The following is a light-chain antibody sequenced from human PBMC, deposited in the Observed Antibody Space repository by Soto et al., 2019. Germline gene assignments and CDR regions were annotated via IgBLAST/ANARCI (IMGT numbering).Light chain of an antibody. CDR1: QGISSY. Sequence: DIQLTQSPSFLSASVGDRVTITCRASQGISSYLAWYHQKPGKAPKLLIYDASTLQSGVPSRFSVSGSGTEFALTISSLQPEDFATYYCQQLDSYPITFGQGTRLDIK. CDR3: QQLDSYPIT. J-gene: IGKJ5*01. CDR2: DAS. V-gene: IGKV1-9*01.